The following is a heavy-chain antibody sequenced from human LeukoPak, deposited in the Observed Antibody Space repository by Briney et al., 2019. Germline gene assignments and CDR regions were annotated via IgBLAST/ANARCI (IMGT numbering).Heavy chain of an antibody. J-gene: IGHJ3*02. Sequence: GESLKISCKGSGYSFTSYWIGWVRQMPGKGLEWMGIIYPGDADTRYSPSFQGQVTISADKPISTAYLQWSSLKASETAMYYCARRLAHCSSTSCYWGGFAFDIWGQGTMVTVSS. V-gene: IGHV5-51*01. CDR1: GYSFTSYW. CDR2: IYPGDADT. D-gene: IGHD2-2*01. CDR3: ARRLAHCSSTSCYWGGFAFDI.